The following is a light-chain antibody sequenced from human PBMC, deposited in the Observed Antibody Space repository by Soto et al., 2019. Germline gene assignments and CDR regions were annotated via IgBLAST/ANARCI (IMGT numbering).Light chain of an antibody. J-gene: IGKJ4*01. CDR1: QGISSY. CDR3: QPLNSDPLP. V-gene: IGKV1-9*01. Sequence: IQLTQSPSSLSASVGDRVTITCRASQGISSYLAWYQQKPGKAPKLLIYAASTLQSGVPSRFSGSGSWTDFTLPINSLQPEDFTSYYFQPLNSDPLPVGGGTNVDIK. CDR2: AAS.